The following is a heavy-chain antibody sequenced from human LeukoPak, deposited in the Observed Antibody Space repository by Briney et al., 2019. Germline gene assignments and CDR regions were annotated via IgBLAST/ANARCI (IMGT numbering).Heavy chain of an antibody. CDR1: GLTFIKYS. D-gene: IGHD6-19*01. CDR3: AKRSAESSGYFDY. V-gene: IGHV3-23*01. CDR2: ITGSGAFT. J-gene: IGHJ4*02. Sequence: GSLRLSCAASGLTFIKYSMTWVRQAPGKGLEWVAAITGSGAFTDYADSVKGRFTISRDNSKNMLYLQMNSLRAEDTAIYYCAKRSAESSGYFDYWGQGTLVTVSS.